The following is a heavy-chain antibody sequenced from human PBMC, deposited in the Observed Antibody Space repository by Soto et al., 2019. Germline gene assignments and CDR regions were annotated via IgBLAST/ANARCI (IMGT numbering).Heavy chain of an antibody. D-gene: IGHD1-26*01. CDR3: ARGVGSSPPRY. CDR2: IYASGSP. V-gene: IGHV4-59*01. Sequence: SETLSLTCTISGGSISVYYWSWIRQSPGQALEWIGYIYASGSPYYNPSLRSRVTISADTSKNQISLKLTSPTAADTAVYYCARGVGSSPPRYWGRGTLVTVSS. CDR1: GGSISVYY. J-gene: IGHJ4*02.